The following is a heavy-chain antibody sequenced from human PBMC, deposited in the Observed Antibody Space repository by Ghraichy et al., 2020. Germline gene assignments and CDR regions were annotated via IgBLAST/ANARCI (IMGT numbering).Heavy chain of an antibody. D-gene: IGHD1-20*01. J-gene: IGHJ4*02. V-gene: IGHV4-39*07. Sequence: SETLSLTCAVSGASISSSNYYWGWIRQPPGKGLQWIGTVYYNGNTYYSPSLKSRLTISVDTSENHFSLSLHSVTAADTAVYYCARIRSGNNWYHTDYTSFDYWGPGTLVAVSS. CDR1: GASISSSNYY. CDR3: ARIRSGNNWYHTDYTSFDY. CDR2: VYYNGNT.